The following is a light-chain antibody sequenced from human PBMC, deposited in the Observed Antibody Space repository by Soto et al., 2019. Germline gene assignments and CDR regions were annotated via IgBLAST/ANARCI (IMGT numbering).Light chain of an antibody. CDR3: QQYNSYWT. CDR1: QSISSW. V-gene: IGKV1-5*01. CDR2: DAS. Sequence: DIQMPQSPSTLSAFVGNRVPITFRASQSISSWLAWYQQKPGKAPKLLIYDASSLESGVPSRFSGSGSGTEFTLTISSLQPDDFATYYCQQYNSYWTFGQGTKVDIK. J-gene: IGKJ1*01.